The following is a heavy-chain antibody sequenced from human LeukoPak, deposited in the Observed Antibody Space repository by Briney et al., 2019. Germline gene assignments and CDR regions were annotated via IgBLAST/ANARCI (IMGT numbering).Heavy chain of an antibody. J-gene: IGHJ4*02. CDR1: GFTFSSYW. D-gene: IGHD1-1*01. CDR3: ARQLGWIDDY. CDR2: INNDGSST. Sequence: GGSLRLSCAVSGFTFSSYWMHWVRQTPGKGLVWVSRINNDGSSTRNADAVKGRFTISRDNAKNTLYLQMNSLRPEDTAVYYCARQLGWIDDYWGQGTLVTVSS. V-gene: IGHV3-74*01.